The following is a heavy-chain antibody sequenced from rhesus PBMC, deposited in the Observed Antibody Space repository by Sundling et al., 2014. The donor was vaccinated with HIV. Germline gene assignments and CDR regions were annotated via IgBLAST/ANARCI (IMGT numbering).Heavy chain of an antibody. CDR2: INSGGGST. J-gene: IGHJ4*01. Sequence: EVQLVETGGGLVQPGGSLKLSCAASGFTFSSYGMSWVRQAPGKGLEWVSAINSGGGSTYYADSVKGRFTISRDNSKNTLSLQMNSLRAEDTAIYYCAKDVVDYGNYYFDYWGQGVLVTVSS. CDR3: AKDVVDYGNYYFDY. D-gene: IGHD4-35*01. V-gene: IGHV3S42*01. CDR1: GFTFSSYG.